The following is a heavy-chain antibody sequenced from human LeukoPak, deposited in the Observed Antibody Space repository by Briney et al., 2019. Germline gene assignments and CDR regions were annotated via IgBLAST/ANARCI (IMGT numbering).Heavy chain of an antibody. V-gene: IGHV4-30-4*08. Sequence: SQTLSLTCTVSGGSINSDNYYWNWIRQHPGKGLEWIGYIYYSGSTNYNPSLKSRVTISVDTSKNQFSLKLSSVAAADTAVYYCARHVWLQPFDYWGQGTLVTVSS. D-gene: IGHD3-9*01. CDR1: GGSINSDNYY. CDR2: IYYSGST. J-gene: IGHJ4*02. CDR3: ARHVWLQPFDY.